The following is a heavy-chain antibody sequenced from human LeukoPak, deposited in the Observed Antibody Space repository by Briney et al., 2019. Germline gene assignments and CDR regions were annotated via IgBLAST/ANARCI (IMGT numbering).Heavy chain of an antibody. D-gene: IGHD3-22*01. CDR2: IRYDGSNK. CDR3: AKIYDSSGYHDY. Sequence: GGSLRLSCAASGFTFSSHGMHWVRQAPGKGLEWVAFIRYDGSNKYYADSVKGRFTISRDNSKNTLYLQMNSLRAEDTAVYYCAKIYDSSGYHDYWGQGTLVTVSS. V-gene: IGHV3-30*02. CDR1: GFTFSSHG. J-gene: IGHJ4*02.